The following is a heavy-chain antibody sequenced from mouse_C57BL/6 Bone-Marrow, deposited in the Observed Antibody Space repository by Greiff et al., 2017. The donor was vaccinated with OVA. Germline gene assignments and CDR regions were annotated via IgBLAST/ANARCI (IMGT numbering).Heavy chain of an antibody. D-gene: IGHD2-5*01. V-gene: IGHV7-3*01. CDR3: ARGGVSNYLWYFDV. CDR1: GFTFTDYY. CDR2: IRNKANGYTT. J-gene: IGHJ1*03. Sequence: EVKLMESGGGLVQPGGSLSLSCAASGFTFTDYYMSWVRQPPGKALEWLGFIRNKANGYTTEYSASVKGRFTISRDNSQSILYLQMNALRAEDSATYYCARGGVSNYLWYFDVWGTGTTVTVSS.